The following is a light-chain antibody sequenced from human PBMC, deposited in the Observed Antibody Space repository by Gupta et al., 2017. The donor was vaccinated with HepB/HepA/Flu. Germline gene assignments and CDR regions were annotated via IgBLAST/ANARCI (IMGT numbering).Light chain of an antibody. J-gene: IGLJ1*01. Sequence: QAVLTQPPSPSGTPGQRVTISCSGSSSNIGSNTVNWYQQLPGTAPKLLIYSNNQRPSGVPDRFSGSKSGTSASLDISGLQSEDEADYYWAAWDDSLNGEVFGTGTKVTVL. CDR1: SSNIGSNT. V-gene: IGLV1-44*01. CDR3: AAWDDSLNGEV. CDR2: SNN.